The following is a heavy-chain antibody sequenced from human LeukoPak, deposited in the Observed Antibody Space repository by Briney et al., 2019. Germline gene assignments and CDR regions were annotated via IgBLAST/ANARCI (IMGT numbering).Heavy chain of an antibody. CDR2: ISGSGGST. V-gene: IGHV3-23*01. CDR1: GFTFSSYA. D-gene: IGHD1-14*01. J-gene: IGHJ3*02. Sequence: GGSLRLSCAASGFTFSSYAMSWVRQAPGKGLEWVSAISGSGGSTYYADSVKGRFTISRDNSKDTLYLQMNSLRAEDTAVYYCARGNRRVHTFDIWGQGTMVTVSS. CDR3: ARGNRRVHTFDI.